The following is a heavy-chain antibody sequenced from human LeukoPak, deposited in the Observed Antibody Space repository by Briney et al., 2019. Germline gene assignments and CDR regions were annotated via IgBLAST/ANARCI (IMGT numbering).Heavy chain of an antibody. CDR1: GFTFSSYG. D-gene: IGHD3-22*01. V-gene: IGHV3-30*02. J-gene: IGHJ4*02. Sequence: TGGSLRLSCAASGFTFSSYGMHWVRQAPGKGLEWVAFIRYDGSNKYYADSVKGRFTISRDNSKNTLYLQMGSLRAEDMAVYYCARGSRNHYDYSGYYSYWGQGTLVTVSS. CDR2: IRYDGSNK. CDR3: ARGSRNHYDYSGYYSY.